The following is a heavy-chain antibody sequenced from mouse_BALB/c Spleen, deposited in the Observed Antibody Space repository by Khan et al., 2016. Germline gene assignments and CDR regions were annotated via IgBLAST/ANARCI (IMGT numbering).Heavy chain of an antibody. CDR2: INSNGGSP. CDR1: GFTFSSYG. CDR3: ARDLGGNWFAY. V-gene: IGHV5-6-3*01. J-gene: IGHJ3*01. D-gene: IGHD1-1*02. Sequence: EVELVESGGGLVQPGGSLKLSCAASGFTFSSYGMSWVRQTPDKRLELVATINSNGGSPYYPDSVKGRFTISRDNAKNTLYLQMSSLKSEDTAMYYCARDLGGNWFAYWGQGTLVTVSA.